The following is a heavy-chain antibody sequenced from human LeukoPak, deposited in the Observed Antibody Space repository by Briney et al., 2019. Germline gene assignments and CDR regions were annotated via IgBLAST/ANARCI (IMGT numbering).Heavy chain of an antibody. D-gene: IGHD7-27*01. CDR3: ARSDWGCHS. Sequence: GGSLRLSCAASGFTFSNYYMTWIRQAPGKGLEWVSYISHSGSTIYYADSVRGRFTISRDNAKNSLYLQMNSLRVEDTAVYYCARSDWGCHSWGQGTLVTVSS. CDR1: GFTFSNYY. V-gene: IGHV3-11*01. CDR2: ISHSGSTI. J-gene: IGHJ4*02.